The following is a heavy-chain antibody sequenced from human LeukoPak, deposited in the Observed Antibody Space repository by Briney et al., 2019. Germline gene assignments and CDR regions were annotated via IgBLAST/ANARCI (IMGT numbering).Heavy chain of an antibody. CDR3: ARARLKLGVNAFDI. CDR1: GFTFDDYA. D-gene: IGHD3-3*01. CDR2: ISWNSGSI. J-gene: IGHJ3*02. V-gene: IGHV3-9*01. Sequence: PGGSLRLSCAASGFTFDDYAMHWVRQAPGKGLEWVSGISWNSGSIGYADSVKGRFTISRDNAKNSLYLQMNSLRAEDTAVYYCARARLKLGVNAFDIWGQGTMVTVSS.